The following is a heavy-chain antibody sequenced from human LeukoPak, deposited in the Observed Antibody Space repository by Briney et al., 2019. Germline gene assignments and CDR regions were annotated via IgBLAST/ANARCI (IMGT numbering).Heavy chain of an antibody. Sequence: SSVKVPCKASGGTFSSYAISWVRQAPGQGLEWMGRIIPIFGTANYAQKFQGRVTITTDESTSTAYMELSSLRSEDTAVYYCARDLIAAAGSHPPLDYWGQGTLVTVSS. J-gene: IGHJ4*02. D-gene: IGHD6-13*01. CDR3: ARDLIAAAGSHPPLDY. CDR2: IIPIFGTA. CDR1: GGTFSSYA. V-gene: IGHV1-69*05.